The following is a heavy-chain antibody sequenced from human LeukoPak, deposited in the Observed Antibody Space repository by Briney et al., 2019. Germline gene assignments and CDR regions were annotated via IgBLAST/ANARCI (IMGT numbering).Heavy chain of an antibody. CDR1: GFTFSSYA. CDR2: ISGSGGST. J-gene: IGHJ5*02. Sequence: GGSLGLSCGASGFTFSSYAMSWVREAPGRGLEWVLAISGSGGSTFYADSVKGRFTISGDNSKNRLYVQMKSLSGGDGAVFYCAKKWGWLRPLDLWRQENLVPVST. D-gene: IGHD5-12*01. V-gene: IGHV3-23*01. CDR3: AKKWGWLRPLDL.